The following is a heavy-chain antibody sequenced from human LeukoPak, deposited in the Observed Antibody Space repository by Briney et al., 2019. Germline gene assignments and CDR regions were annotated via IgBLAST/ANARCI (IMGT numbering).Heavy chain of an antibody. J-gene: IGHJ4*02. D-gene: IGHD1-26*01. CDR2: MSYGGTYK. CDR1: GFTFSSYA. V-gene: IGHV3-30-3*01. Sequence: PGRSLRLSCAASGFTFSSYAMHWVRQAPGKGLGWVAVMSYGGTYKYYADSVKGRFTISRDNSKNTLYLQMNSLRAEDTAVYYCAKDQGYSGSNYLVYWGQGTLVTVST. CDR3: AKDQGYSGSNYLVY.